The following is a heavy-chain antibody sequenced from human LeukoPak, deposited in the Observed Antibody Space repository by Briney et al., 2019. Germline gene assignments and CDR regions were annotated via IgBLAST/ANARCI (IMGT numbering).Heavy chain of an antibody. V-gene: IGHV1-69*04. CDR2: IIPIFGIA. J-gene: IGHJ4*02. D-gene: IGHD3-10*01. CDR1: GGTFSSYG. CDR3: ARDQNSYGSGSYPDY. Sequence: SVKVSCKASGGTFSSYGISWVRQAPGQGLEWMGRIIPIFGIANYAQKFQGRVTITADKSTSTAYMELSSLTSEDTAIYYCARDQNSYGSGSYPDYWGQGTLVTVSS.